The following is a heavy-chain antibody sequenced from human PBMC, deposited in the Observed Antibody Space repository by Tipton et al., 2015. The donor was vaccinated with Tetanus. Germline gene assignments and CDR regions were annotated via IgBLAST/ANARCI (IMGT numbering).Heavy chain of an antibody. D-gene: IGHD2-15*01. CDR1: GFIFSSYG. Sequence: SLRLSCAASGFIFSSYGIHWVRQAPGKGLEWLAVSWYDGTDKYYADSVKGRFTISRDNSKNTLYLQMNSLRAEDTALYYCARQSYCRGGRCCSGDFDTWCQGPQATVS. J-gene: IGHJ4*02. CDR2: SWYDGTDK. CDR3: ARQSYCRGGRCCSGDFDT. V-gene: IGHV3-33*01.